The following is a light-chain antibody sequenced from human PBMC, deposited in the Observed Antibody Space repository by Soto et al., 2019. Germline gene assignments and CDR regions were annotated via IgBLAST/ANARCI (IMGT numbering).Light chain of an antibody. J-gene: IGKJ4*01. Sequence: EIVLAQSTATLSLSPVERATLXGRASQSVSNNYLAWYQQKPGLAPRLLIYDASSRATGIPDRFSGSGSGTDFTLTISRLEPEDFAVYYCQQYGSSPLTFGGGTKVDIK. CDR2: DAS. CDR3: QQYGSSPLT. V-gene: IGKV3D-20*01. CDR1: QSVSNNY.